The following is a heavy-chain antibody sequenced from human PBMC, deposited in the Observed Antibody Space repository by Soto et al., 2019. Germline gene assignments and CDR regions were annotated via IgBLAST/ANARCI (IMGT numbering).Heavy chain of an antibody. CDR2: IFTRGTA. J-gene: IGHJ4*02. CDR1: GFSVNDNY. CDR3: TKLWGYYFES. V-gene: IGHV3-53*01. Sequence: GGSLRLSCTASGFSVNDNYMAWVRQAPGKSPEWVADIFTRGTAHYADSVTGRFTFSRDNSKRTLNLQLNNLRAEDTAVYYCTKLWGYYFESWGQGTLVTVSS. D-gene: IGHD3-22*01.